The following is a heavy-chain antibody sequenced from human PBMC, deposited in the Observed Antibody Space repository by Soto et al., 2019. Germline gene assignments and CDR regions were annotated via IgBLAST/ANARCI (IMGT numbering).Heavy chain of an antibody. Sequence: SVKVSCKASGGTFSSYAISWVRQAPGQGLEWMGGIIPIFGTANYAQKFQGRVTITADESTSTAYMELSSLRSEDTAVYYCARAPHIVLVPAAYYYYYYGMDVWGQGPTVTVSS. CDR2: IIPIFGTA. V-gene: IGHV1-69*13. D-gene: IGHD2-2*01. J-gene: IGHJ6*02. CDR3: ARAPHIVLVPAAYYYYYYGMDV. CDR1: GGTFSSYA.